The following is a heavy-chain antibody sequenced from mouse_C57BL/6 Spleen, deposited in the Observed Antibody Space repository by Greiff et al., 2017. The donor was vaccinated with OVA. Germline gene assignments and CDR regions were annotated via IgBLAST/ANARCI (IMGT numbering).Heavy chain of an antibody. J-gene: IGHJ2*01. V-gene: IGHV1-55*01. CDR3: ARMVGELRGLYYFDY. CDR1: GYTFTSYW. D-gene: IGHD1-1*01. Sequence: VQLQQPGAELVKPGASVKMSCKASGYTFTSYWITWVKQRPGQGLEWIGDIYPGSGSTNYNEKFKSKATLTVDTSSSTAYMQLSSLTSEDSAVYYCARMVGELRGLYYFDYWGQGTTLTVSS. CDR2: IYPGSGST.